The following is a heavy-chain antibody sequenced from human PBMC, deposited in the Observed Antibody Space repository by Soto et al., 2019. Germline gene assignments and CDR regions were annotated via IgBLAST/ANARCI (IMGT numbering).Heavy chain of an antibody. J-gene: IGHJ4*02. CDR2: IIPIFGTA. CDR1: GGTFSSYA. V-gene: IGHV1-69*13. CDR3: AREHYYDSSGYPTTRPIDY. D-gene: IGHD3-22*01. Sequence: ASVKVSCKASGGTFSSYAISWVRQAPGQGLEWMGGIIPIFGTANYAQKFQGRVTITADESTSTAYMELSSLRSEDTAVYYCAREHYYDSSGYPTTRPIDYWGQGTLVTVSS.